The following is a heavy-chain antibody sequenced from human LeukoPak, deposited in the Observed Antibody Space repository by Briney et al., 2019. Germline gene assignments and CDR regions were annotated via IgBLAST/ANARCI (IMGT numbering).Heavy chain of an antibody. D-gene: IGHD3-22*01. J-gene: IGHJ4*02. CDR2: ISSSGYI. Sequence: PGDSLRLSCAASGFTFSSYSMNWVPQAPGRGREWVSSISSSGYIYYADSVKGRFTISRDNAKTSLYLQMNSLRAEDTAVYYCARVHTMIVGGDYWGQGTLVTVSS. CDR1: GFTFSSYS. V-gene: IGHV3-21*01. CDR3: ARVHTMIVGGDY.